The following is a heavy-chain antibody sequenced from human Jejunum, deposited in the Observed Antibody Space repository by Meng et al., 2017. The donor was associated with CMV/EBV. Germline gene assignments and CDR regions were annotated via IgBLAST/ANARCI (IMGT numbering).Heavy chain of an antibody. J-gene: IGHJ4*02. CDR3: VKGGHLGDY. Sequence: FCAASGFSFSSHGLHWVRQAPGKGLVWVSHMNSDGSDTKYADSVKGRFTISRDNAKNTLYLQMNTLRAEDTAVYYCVKGGHLGDYWGQGTLVTVSS. CDR1: GFSFSSHG. V-gene: IGHV3-74*03. CDR2: MNSDGSDT. D-gene: IGHD3-10*01.